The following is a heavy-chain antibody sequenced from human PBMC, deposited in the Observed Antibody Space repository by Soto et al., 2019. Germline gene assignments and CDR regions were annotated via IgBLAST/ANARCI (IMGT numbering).Heavy chain of an antibody. CDR2: ISYDGSNK. Sequence: QVQLVESGGGVVQPGRSLRLSCAASGFTFSSYAMHWVRQAPGKGLEWVAVISYDGSNKYYADSVKGRFTISRDKSKNPLDLEMHSLRAEDRAVYYCARDLSEAGTDYDYGMDVWGQGTTVTVSS. CDR3: ARDLSEAGTDYDYGMDV. D-gene: IGHD6-13*01. CDR1: GFTFSSYA. V-gene: IGHV3-30-3*01. J-gene: IGHJ6*02.